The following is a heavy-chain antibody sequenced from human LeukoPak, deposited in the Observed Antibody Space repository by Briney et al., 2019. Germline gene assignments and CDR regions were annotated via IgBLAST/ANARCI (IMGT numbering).Heavy chain of an antibody. Sequence: SETLSLTCTVSGYSISSGYYWGWIRQPPGKGLEWIGSIYHSGSTYFNPSLKSRVTISVDTSKNQFSLKLSSVTAADTAVYYCARRGVTPNYYMDVWGEGTTVTVSS. J-gene: IGHJ6*03. CDR2: IYHSGST. D-gene: IGHD2-21*02. CDR1: GYSISSGYY. V-gene: IGHV4-38-2*02. CDR3: ARRGVTPNYYMDV.